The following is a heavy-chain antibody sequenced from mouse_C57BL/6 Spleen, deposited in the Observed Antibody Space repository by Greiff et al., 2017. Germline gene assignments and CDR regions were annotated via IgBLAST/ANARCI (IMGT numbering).Heavy chain of an antibody. CDR2: IDPEDGET. J-gene: IGHJ2*01. Sequence: EVKLMESGAELVKPGASVKLSCTASGFNIQDYYMHWVKQRTEQGLEWIGRIDPEDGETKYAPKFQGKATITADTSSNTAYLQLSSLTSEDTAVYYCASLFITTVVAGNFDYWGQGTTLTVSS. CDR1: GFNIQDYY. CDR3: ASLFITTVVAGNFDY. D-gene: IGHD1-1*01. V-gene: IGHV14-2*01.